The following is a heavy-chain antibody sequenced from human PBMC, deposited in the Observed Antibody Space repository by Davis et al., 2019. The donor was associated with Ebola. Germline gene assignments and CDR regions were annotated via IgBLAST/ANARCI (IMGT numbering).Heavy chain of an antibody. V-gene: IGHV4-59*01. CDR2: IYYSGST. Sequence: PSETLSLTCTVSGGSISSYYWSWIRQPPGKGLEWIGYIYYSGSTNYNPSLKSRVTISVDTSKNQFSLKLSSVTAADTAVYYCAREGRGSWSDYWGQGTLVTVSS. J-gene: IGHJ4*02. CDR1: GGSISSYY. CDR3: AREGRGSWSDY. D-gene: IGHD6-13*01.